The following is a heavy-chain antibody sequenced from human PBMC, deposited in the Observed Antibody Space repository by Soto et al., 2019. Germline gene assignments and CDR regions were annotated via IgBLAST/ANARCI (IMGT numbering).Heavy chain of an antibody. Sequence: QVQLQESGPGLVKPSQTLSLTCTVSGGSISSGGYYWSWIRQHPGKGLEWIGYIYYRGSTYYNPSLKSRVTISVDTSKNQFSLKLSSVTAADTAVYYCARVSEASSGYPVRAFDIWGQGTMVTVSS. V-gene: IGHV4-31*03. D-gene: IGHD3-22*01. CDR1: GGSISSGGYY. CDR2: IYYRGST. CDR3: ARVSEASSGYPVRAFDI. J-gene: IGHJ3*02.